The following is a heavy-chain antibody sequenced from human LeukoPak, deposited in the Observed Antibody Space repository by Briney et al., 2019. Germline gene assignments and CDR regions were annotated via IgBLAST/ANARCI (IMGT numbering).Heavy chain of an antibody. V-gene: IGHV3-48*04. CDR3: AREQDQITMIVVVGAFDI. CDR1: GFTFSNYN. Sequence: GGSLRLSCAASGFTFSNYNMNWVRQAPGKGLEWVAYIGSGSSTIFYADSVRGRFTISRDNAKNSLYLQMNSLRAEDTAVYYCAREQDQITMIVVVGAFDIWGQGTMVTVSS. D-gene: IGHD3-22*01. CDR2: IGSGSSTI. J-gene: IGHJ3*02.